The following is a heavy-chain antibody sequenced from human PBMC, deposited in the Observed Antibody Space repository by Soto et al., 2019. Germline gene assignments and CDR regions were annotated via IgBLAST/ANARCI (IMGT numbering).Heavy chain of an antibody. Sequence: PXGTLSLTCTVSGVSISSDYWSWIRQPSGKALEWIGRSYTSGSTIYNLSLQSRVSMSLDTDKNQFSLRLTSVTAADTAIYYCARDPGGYDYVWGNYRPLNYFDPWGQGTLVTVSS. J-gene: IGHJ5*02. V-gene: IGHV4-4*07. CDR1: GVSISSDY. CDR2: SYTSGST. CDR3: ARDPGGYDYVWGNYRPLNYFDP. D-gene: IGHD3-16*02.